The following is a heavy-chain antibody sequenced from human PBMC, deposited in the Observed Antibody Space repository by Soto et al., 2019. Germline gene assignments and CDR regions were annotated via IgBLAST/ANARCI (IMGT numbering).Heavy chain of an antibody. D-gene: IGHD1-1*01. Sequence: QVQLVQSGAEVRKPGSSMKVSCKASGGTFSSYTISWVRQAPGQGLEWMGRIVPILVIANYAQKFQGRVTITADKSTSKAYMELSSLRSEDTAVYYCAREGSSPGTTSGYGDYWGQGTLVTVSS. CDR2: IVPILVIA. V-gene: IGHV1-69*08. CDR3: AREGSSPGTTSGYGDY. J-gene: IGHJ4*02. CDR1: GGTFSSYT.